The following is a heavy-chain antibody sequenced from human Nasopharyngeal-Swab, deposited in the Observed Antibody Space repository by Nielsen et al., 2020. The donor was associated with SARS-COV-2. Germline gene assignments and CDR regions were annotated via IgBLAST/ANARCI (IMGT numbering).Heavy chain of an antibody. V-gene: IGHV3-23*01. CDR1: GFTFSSYA. CDR3: ARGRGYSYEVGVFDY. CDR2: ISGSGDTT. D-gene: IGHD5-18*01. J-gene: IGHJ4*02. Sequence: GESLKISCAASGFTFSSYAMSWVRRAPGKGLEWVSIISGSGDTTYYADSVKGRFTISRDNSKNTLYLQMNSLRAEDTAVYYCARGRGYSYEVGVFDYWGQGTLVTVSS.